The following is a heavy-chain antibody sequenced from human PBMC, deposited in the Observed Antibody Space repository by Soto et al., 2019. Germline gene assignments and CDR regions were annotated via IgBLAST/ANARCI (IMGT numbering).Heavy chain of an antibody. CDR1: GGTFSSYA. CDR3: ARHRGYSYGSVYFGY. J-gene: IGHJ4*02. Sequence: SVKVSCKASGGTFSSYAISWVRQAPGQGLEWMGGIIPIFGTANYAQKFQGRVTITADESTSTAYMELSSLRSEDTAVYYCARHRGYSYGSVYFGYWGQGTLVTVSS. D-gene: IGHD5-18*01. CDR2: IIPIFGTA. V-gene: IGHV1-69*13.